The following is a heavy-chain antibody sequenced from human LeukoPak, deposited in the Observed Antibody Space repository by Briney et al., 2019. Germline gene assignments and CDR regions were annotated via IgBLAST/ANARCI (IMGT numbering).Heavy chain of an antibody. CDR3: ARDVSGGYFDI. J-gene: IGHJ3*02. CDR1: GFTVSSNY. V-gene: IGHV3-23*01. CDR2: ISGSGGGT. D-gene: IGHD5-12*01. Sequence: GGSLRLSCAASGFTVSSNYMSWVRQAPGKGLEWVSVISGSGGGTYYADSVKGRFTISRDNSKNTLYLQMNSLRAEDTAVFYCARDVSGGYFDIWGQGTMLTVSS.